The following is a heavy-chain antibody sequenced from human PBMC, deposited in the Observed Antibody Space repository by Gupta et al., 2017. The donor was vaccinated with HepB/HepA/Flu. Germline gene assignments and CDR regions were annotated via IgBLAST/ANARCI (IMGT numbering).Heavy chain of an antibody. D-gene: IGHD3-9*01. CDR1: GSTFSDYE. J-gene: IGHJ4*02. CDR3: ARDRLRYSDWQKQDYFDS. Sequence: EVQLVESGGGLVQLGGSLRLSCAAAGSTFSDYEVNWVRQAPGKGLEWGSYISSGGATIYYADSVKGRFTISRDNAKSALYLQMNSLRAEDTAVYYCARDRLRYSDWQKQDYFDSWGQGTLVTVS. V-gene: IGHV3-48*03. CDR2: ISSGGATI.